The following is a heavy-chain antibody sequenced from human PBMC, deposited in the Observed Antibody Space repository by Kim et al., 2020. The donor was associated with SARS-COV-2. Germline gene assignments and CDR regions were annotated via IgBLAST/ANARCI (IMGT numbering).Heavy chain of an antibody. V-gene: IGHV4-59*01. CDR3: ARELVAGLFDY. J-gene: IGHJ4*02. D-gene: IGHD6-19*01. CDR2: IYYSGST. CDR1: GGSISSYY. Sequence: SETLSLTCTVSGGSISSYYWSWIWQPPGKGLEWIGYIYYSGSTNYNPSLNSRVTISVDTSKNQFSLKLSPVTAADTDVYYCARELVAGLFDYWGQGTLVTVSS.